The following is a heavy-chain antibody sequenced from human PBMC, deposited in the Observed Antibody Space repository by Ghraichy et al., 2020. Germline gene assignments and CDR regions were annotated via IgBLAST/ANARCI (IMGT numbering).Heavy chain of an antibody. CDR2: ISSSSTYI. CDR1: GFTFSSYS. D-gene: IGHD1-7*01. J-gene: IGHJ3*02. CDR3: ARVGTTPPAFDI. Sequence: LSLTCAASGFTFSSYSMNWVRQAPGKGLEWVSSISSSSTYIHYADSVKGRFTISRDNAKNSLYLQMNSLRAEDTAVYYCARVGTTPPAFDIWGQGTMVTVSS. V-gene: IGHV3-21*01.